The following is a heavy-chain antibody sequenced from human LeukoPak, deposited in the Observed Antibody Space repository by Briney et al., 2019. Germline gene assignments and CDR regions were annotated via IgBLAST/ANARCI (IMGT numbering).Heavy chain of an antibody. Sequence: GGSLRLSCEASGLTLSTYWMNWVRQVPGKGLDWVANINPDGSGKRYVDSVKGRFTIARDNADNSLSLQMNSLRAEDTAVYYCASWGAGGNSWGQGTLVTVSS. CDR2: INPDGSGK. J-gene: IGHJ4*02. D-gene: IGHD3-16*01. CDR1: GLTLSTYW. V-gene: IGHV3-7*01. CDR3: ASWGAGGNS.